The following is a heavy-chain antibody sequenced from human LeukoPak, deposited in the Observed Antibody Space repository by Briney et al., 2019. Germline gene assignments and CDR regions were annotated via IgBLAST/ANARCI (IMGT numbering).Heavy chain of an antibody. CDR3: VRKTVGAQNWFGP. J-gene: IGHJ5*02. V-gene: IGHV3-48*03. Sequence: GGSLRLSCAASGFTFSSYEMNWFRQAPGKGLEWLSYISTSSATIKYADSVKGRFTISRDNAKDSLYLQMNNLRAEDSAVYYCVRKTVGAQNWFGPWGQGTLVSVSS. CDR1: GFTFSSYE. D-gene: IGHD1-26*01. CDR2: ISTSSATI.